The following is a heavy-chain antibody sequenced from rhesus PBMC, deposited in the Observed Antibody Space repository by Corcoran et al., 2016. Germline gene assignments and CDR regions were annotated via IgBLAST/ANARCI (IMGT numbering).Heavy chain of an antibody. J-gene: IGHJ3*01. CDR2: IYWDDDK. CDR3: ARGNLDAFDF. CDR1: GFSLTTSGMG. Sequence: QVTLKESGPALVKPTQTLTLTCTFSGFSLTTSGMGVGWIRQPPGKALEWLALIYWDDDKRSRTSLKSRLTISKNTSKNQVVLTMTNMDPVDTATYYCARGNLDAFDFWGQGLRVTVSS. V-gene: IGHV2-174*01.